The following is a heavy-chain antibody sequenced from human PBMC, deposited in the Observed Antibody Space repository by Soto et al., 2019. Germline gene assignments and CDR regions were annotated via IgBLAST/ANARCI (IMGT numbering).Heavy chain of an antibody. Sequence: ASVKVSCKASGYTFTSYGISWVRQAPGQGLEWMGWINAYNGNTNYAQKLQGRVTMSTDTSTSTAYLDLWTLISDDTAVYYCARSWVTGKGGIDVWGQGTTVTVSS. D-gene: IGHD3-16*01. J-gene: IGHJ6*02. V-gene: IGHV1-18*01. CDR3: ARSWVTGKGGIDV. CDR1: GYTFTSYG. CDR2: INAYNGNT.